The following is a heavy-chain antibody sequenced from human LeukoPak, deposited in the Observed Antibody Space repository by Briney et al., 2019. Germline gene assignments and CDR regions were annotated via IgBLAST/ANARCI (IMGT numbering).Heavy chain of an antibody. J-gene: IGHJ5*02. D-gene: IGHD2-2*01. CDR1: GFTFSSYS. Sequence: GGSRRLSCAASGFTFSSYSMNWVRQAPGKGLEWVSSIGSSSSYIYYADSVKGRFTISRDNAKNSLYLQMNSLRAEDTAVYYCARFYCSSTSCYHGWFDPWGQGTLVTVSS. CDR2: IGSSSSYI. CDR3: ARFYCSSTSCYHGWFDP. V-gene: IGHV3-21*01.